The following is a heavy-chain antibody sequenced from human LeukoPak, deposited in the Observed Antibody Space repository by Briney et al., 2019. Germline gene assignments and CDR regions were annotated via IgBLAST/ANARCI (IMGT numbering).Heavy chain of an antibody. D-gene: IGHD1-26*01. V-gene: IGHV3-30*18. CDR1: GFTLSTYG. CDR3: AKASNGGSYYGVIIDY. Sequence: GRSPRLSCAASGFTLSTYGMHWVRQAPGKGLEWVAVILDDGSNKYYTDSVKGRFTISRDNSKNTLYLQMNSLRAEDTAVYYCAKASNGGSYYGVIIDYWGQGTLVTVSS. CDR2: ILDDGSNK. J-gene: IGHJ4*02.